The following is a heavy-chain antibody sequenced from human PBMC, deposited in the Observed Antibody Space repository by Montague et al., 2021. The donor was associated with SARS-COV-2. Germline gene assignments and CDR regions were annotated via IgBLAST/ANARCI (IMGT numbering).Heavy chain of an antibody. V-gene: IGHV4-59*01. CDR1: GGSISSYY. Sequence: SETLSLTCTVSGGSISSYYWSWTRQPPGKGLEWIGYIYYSGSTNYNPSLKSRVTISVDTSKNQFSLELSSVTAADTAVYYCARAPVAHITIFGVVTSFDYWGQGTLVTVSS. CDR3: ARAPVAHITIFGVVTSFDY. J-gene: IGHJ4*02. CDR2: IYYSGST. D-gene: IGHD3-3*01.